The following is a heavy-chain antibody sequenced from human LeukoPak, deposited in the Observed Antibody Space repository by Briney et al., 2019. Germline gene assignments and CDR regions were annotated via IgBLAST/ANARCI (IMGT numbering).Heavy chain of an antibody. J-gene: IGHJ4*02. CDR1: GFTFSSYG. V-gene: IGHV3-33*01. CDR2: IWYDGSNK. D-gene: IGHD5-18*01. Sequence: GGSLRLSCAASGFTFSSYGMHWVRQAPGKGLEWVAVIWYDGSNKYYADSVKGRFTISRDNSKNTLYLQMNSLRAEDTAVYYCASGYSYGYGLDYWGQGTLSPSPQ. CDR3: ASGYSYGYGLDY.